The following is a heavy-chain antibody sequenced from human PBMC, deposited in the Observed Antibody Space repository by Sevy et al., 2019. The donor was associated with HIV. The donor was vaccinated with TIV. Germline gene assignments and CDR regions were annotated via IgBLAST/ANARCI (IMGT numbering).Heavy chain of an antibody. Sequence: GSVKVSCAASGYTFTTYGISWVRQAPGQGLEWMGWISGYTGNTNFARSFQGRVTMTTDTSTSTAYMELRSLTSDDTAVYYCARDKPQGVVIIPGSMWGGVDYWGQGTLVTVSS. CDR2: ISGYTGNT. D-gene: IGHD3-16*01. CDR3: ARDKPQGVVIIPGSMWGGVDY. V-gene: IGHV1-18*01. CDR1: GYTFTTYG. J-gene: IGHJ4*02.